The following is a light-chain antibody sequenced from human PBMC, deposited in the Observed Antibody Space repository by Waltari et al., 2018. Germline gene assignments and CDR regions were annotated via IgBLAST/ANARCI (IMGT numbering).Light chain of an antibody. CDR3: QQYNDWPRT. CDR2: GAS. V-gene: IGKV3-15*01. CDR1: QSVRIN. J-gene: IGKJ1*01. Sequence: EVVMTQSPATLSVSPGERATLSCRASQSVRINLDWYQQKPGQAPRLLIYGASTRATGIPARFSGSGSGTEFTLTISSLQSEDFAVYYCQQYNDWPRTFGQGTKVEIK.